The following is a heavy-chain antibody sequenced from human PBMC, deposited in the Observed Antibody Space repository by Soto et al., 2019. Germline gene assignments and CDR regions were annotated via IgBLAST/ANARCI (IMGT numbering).Heavy chain of an antibody. CDR1: GFTFDDYA. CDR3: AKGSKYYDFWSGYYVYFDY. J-gene: IGHJ4*02. Sequence: GGSLRLSCAASGFTFDDYAMHWVRQAPGKGLEWVSGISWNSGSIGYADSVKGRFTISRDNAKNSLYLQMNSLRAEDTALYYCAKGSKYYDFWSGYYVYFDYWGQGTLVTVSS. D-gene: IGHD3-3*01. CDR2: ISWNSGSI. V-gene: IGHV3-9*01.